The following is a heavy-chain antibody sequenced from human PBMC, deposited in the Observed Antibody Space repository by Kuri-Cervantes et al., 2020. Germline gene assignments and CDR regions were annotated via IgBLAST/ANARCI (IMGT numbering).Heavy chain of an antibody. V-gene: IGHV3-30*03. CDR3: ARDLWGIAAAGTSH. CDR1: GFTFSRYG. Sequence: GESLKISCAASGFTFSRYGMHWVRQAPGKGLEWVAVISYDGNNKYYADSVKGRFTMSRDNSKNTLYLQMNSLRAEDTAVYYCARDLWGIAAAGTSHWGQGTLVTVSS. CDR2: ISYDGNNK. D-gene: IGHD6-13*01. J-gene: IGHJ4*02.